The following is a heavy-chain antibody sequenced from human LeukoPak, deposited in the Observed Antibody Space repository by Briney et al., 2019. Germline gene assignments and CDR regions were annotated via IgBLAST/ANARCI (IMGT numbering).Heavy chain of an antibody. J-gene: IGHJ6*03. Sequence: SETLSLTCGVYGGSFSGYYWSWIRQPPGKGLEWIGEINHSGSTNYNPSLKSRVTISVDTSKNQFSLKLNSVTAADTAVYYCARDPPCSSSSGYYYYYMDVWGKGTTVTVSS. CDR3: ARDPPCSSSSGYYYYYMDV. CDR2: INHSGST. V-gene: IGHV4-34*01. CDR1: GGSFSGYY. D-gene: IGHD6-6*01.